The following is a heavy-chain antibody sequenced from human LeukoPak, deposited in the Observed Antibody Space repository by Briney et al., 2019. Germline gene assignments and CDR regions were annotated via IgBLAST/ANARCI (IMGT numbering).Heavy chain of an antibody. D-gene: IGHD2-21*02. V-gene: IGHV1-18*01. CDR3: ARGQYCGGDCSSSDAFDV. J-gene: IGHJ3*01. CDR2: ISAYNGDT. Sequence: ASMKVSCKTSGYTFTNYGVSWVRQAPGQGLEWMGWISAYNGDTNCAQKLQGRVTMTTDTSTSTAYMELRSLRSDDTAVYYCARGQYCGGDCSSSDAFDVWGQGTMVTVSS. CDR1: GYTFTNYG.